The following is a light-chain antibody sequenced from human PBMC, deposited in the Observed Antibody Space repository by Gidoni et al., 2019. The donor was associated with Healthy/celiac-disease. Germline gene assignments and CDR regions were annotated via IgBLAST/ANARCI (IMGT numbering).Light chain of an antibody. Sequence: DIQMTQSPSSLSASVGDRVTITCQASQRISSYFNWYQQKPGKAPKLLIYTASSLQSGVPSRFSGSGSGTDFTLTISSLQPEDFATYYCQQSYRTPRTFGQGTKVESK. J-gene: IGKJ1*01. CDR2: TAS. V-gene: IGKV1-39*01. CDR1: QRISSY. CDR3: QQSYRTPRT.